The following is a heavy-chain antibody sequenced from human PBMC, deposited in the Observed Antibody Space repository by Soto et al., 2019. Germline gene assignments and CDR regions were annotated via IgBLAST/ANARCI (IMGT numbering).Heavy chain of an antibody. J-gene: IGHJ4*02. CDR3: ARPYRGAFGGVIVYFDY. D-gene: IGHD3-16*02. Sequence: ASVKVSCKACGYTFTSYGISWVRQAPGQGLEWMGWISAYNGNTNYAQKLQGRVTMTTDTSTSTAYMELRSLRSDDTAVYFCARPYRGAFGGVIVYFDYWGQGTLVTVSS. CDR1: GYTFTSYG. V-gene: IGHV1-18*04. CDR2: ISAYNGNT.